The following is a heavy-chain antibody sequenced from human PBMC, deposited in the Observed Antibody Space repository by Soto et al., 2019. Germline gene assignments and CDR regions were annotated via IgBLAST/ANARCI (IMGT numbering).Heavy chain of an antibody. CDR1: GFTFTNYW. J-gene: IGHJ4*02. V-gene: IGHV3-7*01. D-gene: IGHD3-3*01. CDR3: ARDMGVFWSGYPEGGFDY. Sequence: EAQLVESGGGLVQPGSLRLSCAASGFTFTNYWMSWVRQAPGKGLEWVANIKQDGSEKYYADSAKGRFIISRDNAKTSLYLQMNSLRAEDTAVYYCARDMGVFWSGYPEGGFDYWGQGTPVTVSS. CDR2: IKQDGSEK.